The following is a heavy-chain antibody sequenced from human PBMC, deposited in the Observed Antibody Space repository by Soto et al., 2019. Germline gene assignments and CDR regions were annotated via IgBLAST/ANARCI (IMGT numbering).Heavy chain of an antibody. CDR2: ISADDGET. J-gene: IGHJ5*02. CDR3: ARDPRLHRYSSRGGALDP. V-gene: IGHV1-18*01. Sequence: QVQLVQSGTEVKKPGASVKVSCKASGYTFTTYGISWVRQAPGQGLEWMGWISADDGETSYAQKFQDRVTMTTDTNTRTAYMALRCLKSDDTAVYYCARDPRLHRYSSRGGALDPWGQGTLVTVSS. CDR1: GYTFTTYG. D-gene: IGHD6-13*01.